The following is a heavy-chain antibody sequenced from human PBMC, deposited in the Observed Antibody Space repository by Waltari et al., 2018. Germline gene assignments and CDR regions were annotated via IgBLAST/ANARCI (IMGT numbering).Heavy chain of an antibody. Sequence: QVQLQESGPGLVKPSETLSLTCTVSGGSISSYYWSWIRQPPGQGLEWIGYIYYSGSTNYNPSLKSRVTISVDTSKNQFSLKLSSVTAADTAVYYCARYQAYCSGGSCYLGWFDPWGQGTLVTVSS. CDR2: IYYSGST. V-gene: IGHV4-59*01. J-gene: IGHJ5*02. CDR3: ARYQAYCSGGSCYLGWFDP. CDR1: GGSISSYY. D-gene: IGHD2-15*01.